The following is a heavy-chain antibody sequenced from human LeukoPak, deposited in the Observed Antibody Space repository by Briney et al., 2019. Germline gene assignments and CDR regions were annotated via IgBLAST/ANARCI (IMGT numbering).Heavy chain of an antibody. CDR1: GYTFTSYY. J-gene: IGHJ4*02. Sequence: GASVKVSCKASGYTFTSYYMHWVRQAPGQGLEWMGIINPSGGSTSYAQKFQGRVTMTRDMSTSTVYMELSSLRSEDTAVYYCARGDRTMIVPPSGGPLDYWGQGTLVTVSS. V-gene: IGHV1-46*01. D-gene: IGHD3-22*01. CDR3: ARGDRTMIVPPSGGPLDY. CDR2: INPSGGST.